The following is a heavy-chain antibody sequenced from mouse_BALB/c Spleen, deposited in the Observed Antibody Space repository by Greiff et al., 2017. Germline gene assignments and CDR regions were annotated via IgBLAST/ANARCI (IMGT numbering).Heavy chain of an antibody. CDR1: GFSLTSYG. J-gene: IGHJ4*01. CDR2: IWRGGST. D-gene: IGHD2-4*01. V-gene: IGHV2-5-1*01. CDR3: AKENYDYDGYAMDD. Sequence: QVQLKESGPSLVQPSQSLSITCTVSGFSLTSYGVHWVRQSPGKGLEWLGVIWRGGSTDYNAAFMSRLSITKDNSKSQVFFKMNSLQADDTAIYYCAKENYDYDGYAMDDWGQGTSVTVAS.